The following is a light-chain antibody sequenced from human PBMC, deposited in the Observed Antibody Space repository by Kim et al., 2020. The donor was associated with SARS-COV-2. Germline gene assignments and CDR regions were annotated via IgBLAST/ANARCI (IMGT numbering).Light chain of an antibody. V-gene: IGKV1D-12*01. Sequence: DIQMTQSPSSVSASVGDRVTITRRASQDISSWLAWYQQKPGKAPKVLIYEASNLQSGVPSRFSGSGSGTDFTLTINSLQPEDFATYYCQQAHGFPLTFGGGTKVDIK. CDR1: QDISSW. CDR2: EAS. CDR3: QQAHGFPLT. J-gene: IGKJ4*01.